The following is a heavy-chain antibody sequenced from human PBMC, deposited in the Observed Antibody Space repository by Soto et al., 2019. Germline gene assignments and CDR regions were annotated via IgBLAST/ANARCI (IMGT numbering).Heavy chain of an antibody. CDR3: AKSAGGYSSGLDY. V-gene: IGHV3-30*18. D-gene: IGHD6-19*01. CDR2: ISYDGSNK. CDR1: GFTFSSYG. J-gene: IGHJ4*02. Sequence: GGSLRLSCAASGFTFSSYGMHWVRQAPGKGLEWVAVISYDGSNKYYADSVKGRFTISRDNSKNTLYLQMNSLRAEDTAVYYCAKSAGGYSSGLDYWGQGTLVTVSS.